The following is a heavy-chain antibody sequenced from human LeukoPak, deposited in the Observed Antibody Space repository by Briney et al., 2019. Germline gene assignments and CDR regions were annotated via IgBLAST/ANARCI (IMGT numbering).Heavy chain of an antibody. Sequence: PGGSLRLSCAASGFTFSDYYMSWFRQAPGEGLEWVSYISSSGSTIYYADSVKGRFTISRDNAKNSLYLQMNSLRAEDTAVYYCAREFRYYDILTGYYPPSYYFDYWGQGTLVTVSS. D-gene: IGHD3-9*01. J-gene: IGHJ4*02. CDR3: AREFRYYDILTGYYPPSYYFDY. CDR2: ISSSGSTI. CDR1: GFTFSDYY. V-gene: IGHV3-11*01.